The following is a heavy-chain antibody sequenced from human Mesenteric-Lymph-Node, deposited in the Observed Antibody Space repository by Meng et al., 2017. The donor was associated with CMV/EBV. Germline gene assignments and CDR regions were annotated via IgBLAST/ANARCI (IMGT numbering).Heavy chain of an antibody. CDR2: IYSGGSST. V-gene: IGHV3-23*03. Sequence: GGSLRLSCAASGFTFSTYWMHWVRQAPGKGLEWVSVIYSGGSSTYYADSVKGRFTISRDNSKNTLYLQMNSPRAEDTAVYYCAKSLGYCSGGSCYGMDVWGQGTTVTVSS. CDR1: GFTFSTYW. D-gene: IGHD2-15*01. CDR3: AKSLGYCSGGSCYGMDV. J-gene: IGHJ6*02.